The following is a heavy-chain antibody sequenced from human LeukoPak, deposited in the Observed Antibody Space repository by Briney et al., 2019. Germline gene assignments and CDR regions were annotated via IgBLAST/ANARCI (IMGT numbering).Heavy chain of an antibody. CDR2: IKQDGSEK. CDR3: ARFYSTPHYYYDSSGYYHFDY. Sequence: GGSLRLSCAASGFTFSSYWMSWVRQAPGKGLEWVANIKQDGSEKYYVDSVKGRFTISRENAKNSLYLQMNSLRAEDTAVYYCARFYSTPHYYYDSSGYYHFDYWGQGTLVTVSS. D-gene: IGHD3-22*01. V-gene: IGHV3-7*01. CDR1: GFTFSSYW. J-gene: IGHJ4*02.